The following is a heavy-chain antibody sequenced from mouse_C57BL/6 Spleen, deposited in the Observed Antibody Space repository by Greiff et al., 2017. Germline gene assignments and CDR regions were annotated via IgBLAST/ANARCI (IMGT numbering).Heavy chain of an antibody. J-gene: IGHJ2*01. V-gene: IGHV1-81*01. Sequence: VQLQQSGAELARPGASVKLSCKASGYTFTSYGISWVKQRTGQGLEWIGEIYPRSGNTYYNEKFKGKATLTADKSSSTAYMELRSLTSEDSAVYFCARTTVVAPLDYWGQGTTLTVPS. CDR2: IYPRSGNT. CDR3: ARTTVVAPLDY. D-gene: IGHD1-1*01. CDR1: GYTFTSYG.